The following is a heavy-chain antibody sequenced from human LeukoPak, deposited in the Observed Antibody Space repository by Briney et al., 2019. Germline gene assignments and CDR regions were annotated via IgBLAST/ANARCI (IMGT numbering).Heavy chain of an antibody. CDR1: GGSISSYY. V-gene: IGHV4-59*08. CDR2: IYYSGST. J-gene: IGHJ4*02. Sequence: PSETLSLTCTVSGGSISSYYWSWIRQPPGKGLEWIGYIYYSGSTNYNPSLKSRVTISVDTSKNQFSLKLSSVTAADTAVYYCARRGGSYYFDYWGQGILVTVSS. D-gene: IGHD1-26*01. CDR3: ARRGGSYYFDY.